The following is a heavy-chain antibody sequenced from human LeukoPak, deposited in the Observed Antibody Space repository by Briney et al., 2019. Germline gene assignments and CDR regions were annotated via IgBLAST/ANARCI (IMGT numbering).Heavy chain of an antibody. J-gene: IGHJ4*02. CDR1: GYTFTSYY. CDR3: ARESGSMVRGDKDFDY. V-gene: IGHV1-46*01. Sequence: ASVKVSCKASGYTFTSYYMHWVRQAPGQGLEWMGIINPSGGSTSYAQKFQGRVTMTGDTSTSTVYMELSSLRSEDTAVYYCARESGSMVRGDKDFDYWGQGTLVTVSS. CDR2: INPSGGST. D-gene: IGHD3-10*01.